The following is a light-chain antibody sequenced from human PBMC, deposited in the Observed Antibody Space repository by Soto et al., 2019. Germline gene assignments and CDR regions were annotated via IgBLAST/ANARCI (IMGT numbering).Light chain of an antibody. CDR3: SSYTTSIPYV. CDR2: DVS. V-gene: IGLV2-14*01. J-gene: IGLJ1*01. CDR1: ISDVGGYNT. Sequence: QSALTQPASVSGSPGQSITISCTGTISDVGGYNTVSWYQPHPGKVPKLMIHDVSDRPSWVSDRFSGSKSGNTSSLTISGLQAEDEADYYCSSYTTSIPYVVGSGTKLTVL.